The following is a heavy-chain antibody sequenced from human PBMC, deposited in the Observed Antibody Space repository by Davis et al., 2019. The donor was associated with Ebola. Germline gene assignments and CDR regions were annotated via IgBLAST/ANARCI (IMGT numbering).Heavy chain of an antibody. V-gene: IGHV3-23*01. J-gene: IGHJ4*02. Sequence: GESLKISCAASGFTFSSYAMSWVRQAPGKGLEWVSAISGSGGSTYYADSVKGRFTISRDNSKNTLYLQMNSLRAEDTAVYYCAKSTTQLGHYGADYWGQGTLVTVSS. CDR3: AKSTTQLGHYGADY. D-gene: IGHD6-6*01. CDR1: GFTFSSYA. CDR2: ISGSGGST.